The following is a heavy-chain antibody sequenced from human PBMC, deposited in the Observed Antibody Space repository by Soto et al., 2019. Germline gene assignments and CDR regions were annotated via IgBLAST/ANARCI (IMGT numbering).Heavy chain of an antibody. J-gene: IGHJ4*02. V-gene: IGHV3-7*01. CDR3: VRNYYYISGSYFDY. CDR1: GFTFSRYW. D-gene: IGHD3-10*01. CDR2: IKGDGSEK. Sequence: VQLVESGGGLGQPGGSLRLSCAASGFTFSRYWMSWVRQAPGKGLEWVANIKGDGSEKYYVDSVEGRFTISRDDAKNSLYLQMNSLRAEDTAVYYCVRNYYYISGSYFDYWGQGTLVTVSS.